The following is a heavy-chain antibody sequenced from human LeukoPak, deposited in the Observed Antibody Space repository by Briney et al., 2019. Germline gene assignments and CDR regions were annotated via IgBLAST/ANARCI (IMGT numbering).Heavy chain of an antibody. CDR2: ISSSSSTI. CDR3: ARDNQYCSGGSCYPGFFDY. Sequence: GGSLRLSCAASGFTFSSYSMNWVRQAPGKGLEWVSYISSSSSTIYYADSVKGRFTISRDNAKNSLYLQMNSLRAEDTAVYYCARDNQYCSGGSCYPGFFDYWSQGTLVTVSS. CDR1: GFTFSSYS. V-gene: IGHV3-48*01. J-gene: IGHJ4*02. D-gene: IGHD2-15*01.